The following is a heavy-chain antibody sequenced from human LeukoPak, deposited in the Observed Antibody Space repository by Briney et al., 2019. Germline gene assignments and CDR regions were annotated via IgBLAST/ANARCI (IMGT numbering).Heavy chain of an antibody. J-gene: IGHJ5*02. CDR2: ISSSGSTI. V-gene: IGHV3-11*01. CDR3: ARGFAVEQFLEWFDP. Sequence: GGSLRLSCAASGFTFSDYYMSWIRQAPGKGLEWVSYISSSGSTIYYADSVKGRFTISRDNAKNSLYLQMNSLRAEDTAVYYCARGFAVEQFLEWFDPWGQGTLVTVSS. D-gene: IGHD3-3*01. CDR1: GFTFSDYY.